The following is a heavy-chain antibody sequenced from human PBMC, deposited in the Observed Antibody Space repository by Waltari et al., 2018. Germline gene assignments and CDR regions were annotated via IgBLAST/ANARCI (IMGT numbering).Heavy chain of an antibody. Sequence: EVQLVESGGGLVQPGGSSRLSCAASGFTFSNFWMHWVRQAPGKGPEWVSHIETDVSRTTYGDSVKGRFTISRDNAKNTVYLQMTSLRAEDTAVYFCVRDDPGYGLDVWGQGTTVTVSS. J-gene: IGHJ6*02. CDR3: VRDDPGYGLDV. CDR2: IETDVSRT. D-gene: IGHD2-8*02. V-gene: IGHV3-74*01. CDR1: GFTFSNFW.